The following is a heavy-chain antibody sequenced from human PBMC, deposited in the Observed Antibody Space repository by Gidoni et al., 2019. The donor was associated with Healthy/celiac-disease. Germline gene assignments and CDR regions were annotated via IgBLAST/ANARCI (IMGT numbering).Heavy chain of an antibody. CDR1: GFSLSTRRVG. D-gene: IGHD3-9*01. CDR3: AHVDQGLMSYCYYYGMDV. CDR2: IYWDDEK. V-gene: IGHV2-5*02. J-gene: IGHJ6*02. Sequence: QITLKESGPTLVQPTQTLTLTCTFSGFSLSTRRVGVGWIPQPPGKALEWIALIYWDDEKRYSPSLKSRVTITKDTSKNQVVLTMTNMDAVDTATYYCAHVDQGLMSYCYYYGMDVWGQGTTVTVSS.